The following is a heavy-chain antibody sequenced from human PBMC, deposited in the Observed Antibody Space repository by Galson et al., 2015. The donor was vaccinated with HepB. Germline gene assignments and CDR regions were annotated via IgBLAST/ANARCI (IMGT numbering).Heavy chain of an antibody. D-gene: IGHD3-16*01. V-gene: IGHV4-39*01. Sequence: SETLSLTCSVFGGSISDTTYPWGWIRRPPGKGLEWLGAIYNGGNTYYSPSLKRRITLSVDTAKKQLSLRLNSVTAADTALYYCARHNPFAKYFDDTAYYYSFDYWGQGTLVTVFS. CDR1: GGSISDTTYP. CDR3: ARHNPFAKYFDDTAYYYSFDY. J-gene: IGHJ4*02. CDR2: IYNGGNT.